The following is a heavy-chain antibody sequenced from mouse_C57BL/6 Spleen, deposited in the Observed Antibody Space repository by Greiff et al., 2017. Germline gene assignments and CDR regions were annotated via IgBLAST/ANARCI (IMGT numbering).Heavy chain of an antibody. D-gene: IGHD2-4*01. CDR1: GYTFTSYW. CDR3: AGYDYDGFDY. CDR2: INPSSGYT. Sequence: QVQLKESGAELVKPGASVKLSCKASGYTFTSYWMHWVKQRPGQGLEWIGYINPSSGYTKYNQKFKDKATLTADKSSSTAYMQLSSLTYEDSAVYYCAGYDYDGFDYWGKGTTLTVSS. J-gene: IGHJ2*01. V-gene: IGHV1-7*01.